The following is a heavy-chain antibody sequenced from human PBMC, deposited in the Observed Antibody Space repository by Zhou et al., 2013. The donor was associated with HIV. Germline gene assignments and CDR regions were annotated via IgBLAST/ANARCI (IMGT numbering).Heavy chain of an antibody. D-gene: IGHD2-21*01. CDR2: IIPILGIA. CDR1: GGTFSSYA. CDR3: AREAYCGGDCYSGFQH. J-gene: IGHJ1*01. V-gene: IGHV1-69*04. Sequence: LVAVWGGEVGKKPGSSVKVSCKASGGTFSSYAISWVRQAPGQGLEWMGRIIPILGIANYAQKFQGRVTITADKSTGTAYMELSSLRSEDTAVYYCAREAYCGGDCYSGFQHWGQGTLVTVSS.